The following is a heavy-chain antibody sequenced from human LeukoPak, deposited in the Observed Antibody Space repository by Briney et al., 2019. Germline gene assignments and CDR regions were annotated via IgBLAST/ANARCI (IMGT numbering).Heavy chain of an antibody. Sequence: PGGSLRLSCAASGVTFSSYWMSWVRQAPGKGLEWVANIKQDGSEKYYVDSVKGRFTISRDNAKNSLYLQMNSLRAEDTAVYYCARNWRYYDSSGYYTSANYFDYWGQGTLVTVSS. J-gene: IGHJ4*02. CDR2: IKQDGSEK. D-gene: IGHD3-22*01. CDR3: ARNWRYYDSSGYYTSANYFDY. V-gene: IGHV3-7*01. CDR1: GVTFSSYW.